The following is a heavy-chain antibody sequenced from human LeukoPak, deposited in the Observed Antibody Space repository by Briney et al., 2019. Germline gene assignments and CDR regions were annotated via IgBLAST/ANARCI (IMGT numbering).Heavy chain of an antibody. CDR3: ARASVAGKTFDY. Sequence: GGSLTLSCAASGFTFSDYYMSWIRQAPGQGLEWVSYISSSGSNIYYADSVKGRFTISRDNAKNSLYLQMNSLRAEDTAVYYCARASVAGKTFDYWGQGTLVTVSS. J-gene: IGHJ4*02. V-gene: IGHV3-11*01. CDR2: ISSSGSNI. CDR1: GFTFSDYY. D-gene: IGHD6-19*01.